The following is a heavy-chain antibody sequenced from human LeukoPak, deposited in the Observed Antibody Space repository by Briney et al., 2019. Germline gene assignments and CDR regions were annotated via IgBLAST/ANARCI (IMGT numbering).Heavy chain of an antibody. CDR3: AELGITMIGGV. J-gene: IGHJ6*04. CDR2: ISSSGSTI. D-gene: IGHD3-10*02. V-gene: IGHV3-48*04. Sequence: GGSLRLSCAASGFTFNTYNMNWVRQAPGKGLEWVSYISSSGSTIYYADSVKGRFTISRDNAKNSLYLQMNSLRAEDTAVYYCAELGITMIGGVWGKGTTVTISS. CDR1: GFTFNTYN.